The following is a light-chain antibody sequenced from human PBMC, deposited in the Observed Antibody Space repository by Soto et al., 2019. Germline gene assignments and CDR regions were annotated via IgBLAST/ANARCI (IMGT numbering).Light chain of an antibody. V-gene: IGKV1-12*01. CDR1: QVISSW. CDR2: GAT. Sequence: IQMTQSPSSVSAAVGDRVTITCRASQVISSWLAWYQQRPGTAPKLLVYGATTLRSGVPSRFSGSESGTLFTLTITSLQPEDSATYSCQQASSFPLTFGGGTKVEIQ. CDR3: QQASSFPLT. J-gene: IGKJ4*01.